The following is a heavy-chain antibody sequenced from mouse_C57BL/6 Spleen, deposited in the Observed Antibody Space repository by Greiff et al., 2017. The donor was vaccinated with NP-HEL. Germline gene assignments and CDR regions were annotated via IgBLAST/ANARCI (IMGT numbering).Heavy chain of an antibody. CDR2: IYPGSGST. CDR1: GYTFTNYW. CDR3: ARRITTVEAMDD. V-gene: IGHV1-55*01. Sequence: QVQLQQSGAELVKPGASVKMSCKASGYTFTNYWITWVKQRPGQGLEWIGDIYPGSGSTNYNEKFKSKATLTVDTSSSTAYMQLTSLTSEDSAVYYCARRITTVEAMDDWGKGTSVTVSS. J-gene: IGHJ4*01. D-gene: IGHD1-1*01.